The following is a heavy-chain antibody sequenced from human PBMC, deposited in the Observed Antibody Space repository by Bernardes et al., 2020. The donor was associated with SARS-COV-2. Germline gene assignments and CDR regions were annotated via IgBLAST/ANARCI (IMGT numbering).Heavy chain of an antibody. CDR3: ATTRNDYGDIVDHFQH. Sequence: GSLRLSCAASGFTFSNYGMHWVRQAPGKGLEWVALISNDGSNNYYADSVKGRFTISRDNSKNMLYLQVNSLRAEDTAVYYCATTRNDYGDIVDHFQHWGQGTLVTVSS. J-gene: IGHJ1*01. D-gene: IGHD4-17*01. CDR2: ISNDGSNN. CDR1: GFTFSNYG. V-gene: IGHV3-30*03.